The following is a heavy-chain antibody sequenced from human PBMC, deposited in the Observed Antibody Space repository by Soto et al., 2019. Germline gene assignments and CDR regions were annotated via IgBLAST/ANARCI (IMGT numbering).Heavy chain of an antibody. Sequence: SETLSLTCTVSGGSISSGGYYWSWIRQHPGKGLEWIGYTYYSGSTYYNPSLKSRVTISVDTSKNQFSLKLSSVTAADTAVYYCARDLLIAAAGTVSRYYYYGMDVWGQGTTVTVSS. J-gene: IGHJ6*02. CDR1: GGSISSGGYY. V-gene: IGHV4-31*03. CDR2: TYYSGST. D-gene: IGHD6-13*01. CDR3: ARDLLIAAAGTVSRYYYYGMDV.